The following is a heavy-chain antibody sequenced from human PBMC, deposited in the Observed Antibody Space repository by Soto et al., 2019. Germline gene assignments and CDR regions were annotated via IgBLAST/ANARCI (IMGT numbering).Heavy chain of an antibody. CDR3: ATLLELPGPSDY. CDR1: GYTFTSYD. D-gene: IGHD1-7*01. CDR2: MNPNSGNT. V-gene: IGHV1-8*01. J-gene: IGHJ4*02. Sequence: QVQLVQSGAEVQKPGASVKVSCKASGYTFTSYDINWVRQATGQGLEWMGWMNPNSGNTGYAQKFQGRVTMTRNTSISTAYMELSSLRSEDTAVYYCATLLELPGPSDYWGQGTLVTVSS.